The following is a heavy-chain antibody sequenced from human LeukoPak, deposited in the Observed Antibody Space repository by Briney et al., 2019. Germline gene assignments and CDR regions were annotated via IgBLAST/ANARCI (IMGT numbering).Heavy chain of an antibody. J-gene: IGHJ2*01. CDR1: GYTFTGYY. CDR2: INPNSGGT. Sequence: GASVKVSCKASGYTFTGYYMHWVRQAPGQGLEWMGWINPNSGGTNYAQKFQSWVTMTRDTSISTAYMELSRLRSDDTAVYYCARDLGPPSSVTHWYFDLWGRGTLVTVSS. V-gene: IGHV1-2*04. D-gene: IGHD2-21*02. CDR3: ARDLGPPSSVTHWYFDL.